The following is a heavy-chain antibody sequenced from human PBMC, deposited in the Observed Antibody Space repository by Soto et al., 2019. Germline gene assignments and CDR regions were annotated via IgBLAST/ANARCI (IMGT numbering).Heavy chain of an antibody. Sequence: ASVKVSCKASGFTFTSSAVQWVRQARGQRLEWIGWIVVGSGNTNYAQKFQERVTITRDMSTSTAYMELSSLRSEDTAVYYCAAHGGWGIAVAGVGFVWGQGTLVTVSS. D-gene: IGHD6-19*01. J-gene: IGHJ4*02. CDR1: GFTFTSSA. CDR3: AAHGGWGIAVAGVGFV. V-gene: IGHV1-58*01. CDR2: IVVGSGNT.